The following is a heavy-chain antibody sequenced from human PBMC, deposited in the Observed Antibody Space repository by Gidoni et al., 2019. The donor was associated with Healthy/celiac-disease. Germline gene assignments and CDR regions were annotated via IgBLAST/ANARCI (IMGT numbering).Heavy chain of an antibody. Sequence: EVQLVESGGGLVQPGGSLSRYGAAYGFSCSSFAMSWARQAPGKGLEWVSAIIGSGGSTYYADSVKGRFTISRDNSKNTLYLQMNSLRAEDTAVYYCAKEGAMATIFAFDIWGQGTMVTVSS. CDR2: IIGSGGST. CDR3: AKEGAMATIFAFDI. V-gene: IGHV3-23*04. CDR1: GFSCSSFA. J-gene: IGHJ3*02. D-gene: IGHD5-12*01.